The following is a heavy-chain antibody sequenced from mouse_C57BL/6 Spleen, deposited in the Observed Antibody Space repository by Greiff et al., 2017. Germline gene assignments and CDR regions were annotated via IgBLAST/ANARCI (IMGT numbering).Heavy chain of an antibody. Sequence: EVQLQQSGPELVKPGASVKISCKASGYSFTGYYMNWVKQSPEKSLEWIGEINPSTGGTTYNQKFKAKAKLTVDKSSSTAYMQLKSLTAEDSAVYYCASLLGGSSYWGQGTTLTVSS. CDR1: GYSFTGYY. CDR2: INPSTGGT. J-gene: IGHJ2*01. D-gene: IGHD1-1*01. CDR3: ASLLGGSSY. V-gene: IGHV1-42*01.